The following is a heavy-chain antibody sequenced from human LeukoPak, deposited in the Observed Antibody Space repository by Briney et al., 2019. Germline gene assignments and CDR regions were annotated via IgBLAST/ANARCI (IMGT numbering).Heavy chain of an antibody. Sequence: GGSLRLSCAASGLTVSSKDMSWVRQAPGKGLEWVSVIYSGGSTYYADSVKGRFTISRDNSKNTHYLQMNTLRAEDTAVYYCAKGGHFSFFDLWGRGALVTVSS. CDR1: GLTVSSKD. CDR2: IYSGGST. CDR3: AKGGHFSFFDL. J-gene: IGHJ2*01. D-gene: IGHD1-26*01. V-gene: IGHV3-53*01.